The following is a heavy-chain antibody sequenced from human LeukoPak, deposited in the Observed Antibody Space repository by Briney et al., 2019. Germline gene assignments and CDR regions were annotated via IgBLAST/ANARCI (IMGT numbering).Heavy chain of an antibody. CDR2: IYYSGST. V-gene: IGHV4-31*03. CDR3: ARGPGMTTVTSDAFDI. Sequence: TLSLTCTVSGGSISSGGYYWSWIRQHPGKGLEWIGYIYYSGSTYYNPSLKSRVTISVDTSKNQFSLKLSSVTAADTAVYYCARGPGMTTVTSDAFDIWGQGTMVTVSS. CDR1: GGSISSGGYY. D-gene: IGHD4-17*01. J-gene: IGHJ3*02.